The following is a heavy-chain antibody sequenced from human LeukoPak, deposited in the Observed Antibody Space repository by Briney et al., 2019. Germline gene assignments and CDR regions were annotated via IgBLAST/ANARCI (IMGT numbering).Heavy chain of an antibody. Sequence: GGSLRLSCAASGFTFSSYAMSWVRQAPGKGLEWVSAISGSGGSTYYADSVKGRFTISRDNSKNTLYLQMNSLRAEDTAVYYCAREQQQLHYYYYGMDVWGQGTTVTVSS. CDR1: GFTFSSYA. CDR2: ISGSGGST. D-gene: IGHD6-13*01. CDR3: AREQQQLHYYYYGMDV. J-gene: IGHJ6*02. V-gene: IGHV3-23*01.